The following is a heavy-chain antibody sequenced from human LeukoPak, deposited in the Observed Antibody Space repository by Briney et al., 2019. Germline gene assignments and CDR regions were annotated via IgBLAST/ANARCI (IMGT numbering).Heavy chain of an antibody. CDR1: GDSINSLDL. CDR3: AGLVGRYSSGLYYYYFDY. D-gene: IGHD3-22*01. J-gene: IGHJ4*02. Sequence: SETLSLTCTVSGDSINSLDLWSWVRQPPGKGLEWIGEMYLSGTTHSNPSVKSRVAISIDKSKNQFFLNLSSVTAADTAVYYCAGLVGRYSSGLYYYYFDYWGQGTLVTVSS. V-gene: IGHV4-4*02. CDR2: MYLSGTT.